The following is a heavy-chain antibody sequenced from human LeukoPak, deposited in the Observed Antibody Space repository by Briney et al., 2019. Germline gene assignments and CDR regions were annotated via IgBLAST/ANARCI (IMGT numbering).Heavy chain of an antibody. V-gene: IGHV4-31*03. CDR2: IYYSGST. Sequence: SETLSLTCTVSGGSISSGGYYWSWIRQHPGKGLEWIGYIYYSGSTYYNPSLKSRVTISVDTSKNQFSLKLSSVTAADTAVYYCARDPRARPTLYWYFDLWGRGTLVTVSS. J-gene: IGHJ2*01. D-gene: IGHD6-6*01. CDR3: ARDPRARPTLYWYFDL. CDR1: GGSISSGGYY.